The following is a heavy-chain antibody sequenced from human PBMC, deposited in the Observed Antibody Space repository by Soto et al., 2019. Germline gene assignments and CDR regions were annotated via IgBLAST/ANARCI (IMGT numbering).Heavy chain of an antibody. CDR1: GFTFSNHN. Sequence: GGSLRLSCAASGFTFSNHNLNWVRQAPGKGLEWVSYISSGSSTIYYADSVKGRFTISRDNAKNTLYLQMNSLRAEDTAVYYCVRGDGDYNDGNGYLARHWGQGTLVTVSS. CDR2: ISSGSSTI. V-gene: IGHV3-48*04. CDR3: VRGDGDYNDGNGYLARH. J-gene: IGHJ4*02. D-gene: IGHD5-18*01.